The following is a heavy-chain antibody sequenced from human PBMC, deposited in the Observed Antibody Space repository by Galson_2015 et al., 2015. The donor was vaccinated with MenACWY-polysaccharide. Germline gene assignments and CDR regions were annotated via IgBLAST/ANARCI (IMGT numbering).Heavy chain of an antibody. J-gene: IGHJ4*02. D-gene: IGHD1-26*01. CDR1: GYSISSGYY. V-gene: IGHV4-38-2*01. CDR2: IYHSGST. CDR3: ARVEKYSGSYYILH. Sequence: TLSLTCAVSGYSISSGYYWGWLRQPPGKGLEWIGSIYHSGSTYYNPSLRSRVTISVDTSKNQFSLNQSFVTAADTAVYYCARVEKYSGSYYILHWGQGTLVTVSS.